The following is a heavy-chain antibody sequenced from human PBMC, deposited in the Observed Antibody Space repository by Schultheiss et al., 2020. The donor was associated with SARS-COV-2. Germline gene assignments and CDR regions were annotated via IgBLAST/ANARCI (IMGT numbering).Heavy chain of an antibody. D-gene: IGHD3-3*01. CDR1: GFTFSDYA. J-gene: IGHJ6*02. Sequence: GGSLRLSCAASGFTFSDYAVHWVRQAPGKGLEWVSYISSSSSYTNYADSVKGRFTISRDNNKNFMYLHMNDVRAEDTALYYCAKDIGFLEWDPNRLCGMDVWGHGTTVTVSS. CDR2: ISSSSSYT. V-gene: IGHV3-11*05. CDR3: AKDIGFLEWDPNRLCGMDV.